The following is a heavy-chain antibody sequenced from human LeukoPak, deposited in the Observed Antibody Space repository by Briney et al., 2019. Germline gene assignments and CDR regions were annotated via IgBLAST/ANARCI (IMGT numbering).Heavy chain of an antibody. V-gene: IGHV3-23*01. D-gene: IGHD5-12*01. CDR2: INGRGDNT. CDR1: GVIISSYA. Sequence: PGGSLRLSCAASGVIISSYAMSWVRQAPGKGLEWVSAINGRGDNTYYADFVKGRFTISRDNSKSTVYLQMNSLRTEDTAVYYCAKDRVPPGFNWFDPWGQGTLVTVSS. CDR3: AKDRVPPGFNWFDP. J-gene: IGHJ5*02.